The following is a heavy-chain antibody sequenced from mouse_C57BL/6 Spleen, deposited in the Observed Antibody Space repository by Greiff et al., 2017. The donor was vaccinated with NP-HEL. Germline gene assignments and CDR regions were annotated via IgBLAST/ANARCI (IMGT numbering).Heavy chain of an antibody. J-gene: IGHJ3*01. Sequence: QVQLKQSGAELVRPGTSVKVSCKASGYAFTNYLIEWVKQRPGQGLEWIGVINPGSGGTNYNEKFKGKATLTADKSSSTAYMQLSSLTSEDSAVYFCARGGLYYGSSDRFAYWGQGTLVTVSA. CDR1: GYAFTNYL. CDR2: INPGSGGT. V-gene: IGHV1-54*01. D-gene: IGHD1-1*01. CDR3: ARGGLYYGSSDRFAY.